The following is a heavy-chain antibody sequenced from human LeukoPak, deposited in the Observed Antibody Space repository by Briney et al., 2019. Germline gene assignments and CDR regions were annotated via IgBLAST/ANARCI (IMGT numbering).Heavy chain of an antibody. V-gene: IGHV1-18*01. D-gene: IGHD6-19*01. J-gene: IGHJ4*02. Sequence: ASVKVSCESSGYTFTTYGISWVRQAPGQGLEWMGWISAYTGNTNYAQKLQGRVTMTTDTSTSTAYMEMRSLRSDDTAVYYCARDYSSGWPNFDYWGQGTLVTVSS. CDR1: GYTFTTYG. CDR2: ISAYTGNT. CDR3: ARDYSSGWPNFDY.